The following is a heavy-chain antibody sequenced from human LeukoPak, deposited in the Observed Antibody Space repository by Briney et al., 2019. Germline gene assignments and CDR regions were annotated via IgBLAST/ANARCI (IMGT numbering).Heavy chain of an antibody. D-gene: IGHD3-3*01. Sequence: GGSLRLSCAASGFTFSGSAMHWVRQASGKGLEWVGRIRSKANSYATAYAASVKGRFTISRDDSKNTLYLQMNSLRAEDTAVYYCAREGTSGWFDPWGQGTLVTVSS. V-gene: IGHV3-73*01. CDR3: AREGTSGWFDP. CDR1: GFTFSGSA. CDR2: IRSKANSYAT. J-gene: IGHJ5*02.